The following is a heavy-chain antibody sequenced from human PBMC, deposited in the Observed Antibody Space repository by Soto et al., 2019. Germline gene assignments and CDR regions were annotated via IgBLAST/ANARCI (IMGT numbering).Heavy chain of an antibody. CDR1: GFSLSTSGMC. CDR2: IDWDDDK. Sequence: AGPTLGNPTDPLRLTGPFSGFSLSTSGMCASWIRQPPGKALEWLALIDWDDDKYYSTSLKTRLTISKDTSKNQVVLTMTNMDPVDTATYYCARISGSNYPFDYWGQGTLVTVSS. V-gene: IGHV2-70*01. CDR3: ARISGSNYPFDY. D-gene: IGHD1-26*01. J-gene: IGHJ4*02.